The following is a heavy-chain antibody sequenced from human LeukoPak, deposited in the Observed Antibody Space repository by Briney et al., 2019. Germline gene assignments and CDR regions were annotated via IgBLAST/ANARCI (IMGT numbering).Heavy chain of an antibody. Sequence: ASVKVSCKASGYTFTSYDINWVRQATGQGLEWMGWMNPNSGNTGYAQKFQGRVTMTRNTSISTAYMELSSLRSEDTAVYYCARSPFGYCGGDCYSEGAFDIWGQGTMVTVSS. D-gene: IGHD2-21*02. CDR3: ARSPFGYCGGDCYSEGAFDI. V-gene: IGHV1-8*01. J-gene: IGHJ3*02. CDR1: GYTFTSYD. CDR2: MNPNSGNT.